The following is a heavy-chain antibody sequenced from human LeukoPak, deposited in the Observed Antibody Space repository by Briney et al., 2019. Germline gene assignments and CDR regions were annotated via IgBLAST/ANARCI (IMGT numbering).Heavy chain of an antibody. J-gene: IGHJ3*02. Sequence: ASVKVSCKASGYTFTGYYMHWVRQAPGQGLEWMGWINPNSGGTNYAQKFQGRVTMTRDTSISTAYMELSRLRSDDTAVYYCASREVLWFGDLDAFDIWGQGTMVTASS. CDR3: ASREVLWFGDLDAFDI. D-gene: IGHD3-10*01. CDR1: GYTFTGYY. V-gene: IGHV1-2*02. CDR2: INPNSGGT.